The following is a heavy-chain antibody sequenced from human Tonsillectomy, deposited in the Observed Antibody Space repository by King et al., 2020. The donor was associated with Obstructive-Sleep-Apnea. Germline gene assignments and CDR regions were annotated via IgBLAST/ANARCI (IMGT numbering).Heavy chain of an antibody. Sequence: VQLVESGGGLVKPGGSLRISCAASGVTFSIYSMNWGCQASWKGLEWVSSIIIRSNDINYAASVRGRFTTSRYNAKNSLYLQMNSLRAEDTAVYYCARVYIAAAGHTLDYWGQGTLVTVSS. J-gene: IGHJ4*02. CDR2: IIIRSNDI. D-gene: IGHD6-13*01. CDR1: GVTFSIYS. V-gene: IGHV3-21*01. CDR3: ARVYIAAAGHTLDY.